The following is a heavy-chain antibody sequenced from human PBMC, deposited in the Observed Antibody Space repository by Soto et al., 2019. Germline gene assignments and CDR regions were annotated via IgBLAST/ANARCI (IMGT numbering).Heavy chain of an antibody. D-gene: IGHD4-17*01. CDR2: IEASGST. Sequence: SETLSLTCTVSGASISSSYYWSWIRQSAGKGLEWIGCIEASGSTNYNPSLRSRVTMSVDTSKNQFSLKLTSVTAADTAVYYCARHYGDSFWGQGTLVTVS. V-gene: IGHV4-4*07. CDR1: GASISSSYY. CDR3: ARHYGDSF. J-gene: IGHJ4*02.